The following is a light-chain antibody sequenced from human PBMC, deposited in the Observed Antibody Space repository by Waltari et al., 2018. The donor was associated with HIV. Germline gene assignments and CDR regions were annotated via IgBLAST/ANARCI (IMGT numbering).Light chain of an antibody. CDR3: CSYAGSSNVV. J-gene: IGLJ2*01. Sequence: QSALTQSASVSGSPGQSITISCTGTSTNIGSYNLVSWYQQHPGKAPKVIIYEVNKWPSGVSNRFSGSTSGSTASLTISGLQAEDEADYYCCSYAGSSNVVFGGGTKLTVL. CDR1: STNIGSYNL. V-gene: IGLV2-23*02. CDR2: EVN.